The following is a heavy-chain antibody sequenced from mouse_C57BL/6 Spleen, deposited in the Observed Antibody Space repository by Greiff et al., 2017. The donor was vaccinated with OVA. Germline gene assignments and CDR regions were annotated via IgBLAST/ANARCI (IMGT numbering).Heavy chain of an antibody. V-gene: IGHV14-2*01. J-gene: IGHJ1*03. CDR3: VREWLLRTPWYFDV. CDR2: IDPEDGET. D-gene: IGHD2-3*01. CDR1: GFNIKDYY. Sequence: EVKLMESGAELVKPGASVKLSCTASGFNIKDYYMHWVKQRTEQGLEWIGRIDPEDGETKYAPKFQGKATITADTSSNTAYLQLSSLTSEDTAFYYCVREWLLRTPWYFDVWGTGTTVTVSS.